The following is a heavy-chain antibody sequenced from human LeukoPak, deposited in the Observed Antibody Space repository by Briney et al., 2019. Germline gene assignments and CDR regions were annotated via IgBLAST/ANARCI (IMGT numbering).Heavy chain of an antibody. V-gene: IGHV3-33*06. CDR3: AKDRTYYYGSGSYYNGDAFDI. D-gene: IGHD3-10*01. CDR1: GFTFSSYG. CDR2: IWYDGSNK. J-gene: IGHJ3*02. Sequence: GRSLRLSCAASGFTFSSYGMHWVRQAPGKGLEWVAIIWYDGSNKYYADSVKGRFTISRDNSKNTLYLQMNSLRAEDTAVYYCAKDRTYYYGSGSYYNGDAFDIWGQGTMVTVSS.